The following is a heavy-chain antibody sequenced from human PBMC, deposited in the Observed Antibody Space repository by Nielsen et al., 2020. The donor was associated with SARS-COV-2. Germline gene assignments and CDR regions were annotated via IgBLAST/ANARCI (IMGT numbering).Heavy chain of an antibody. CDR3: ARASGYYVFRFED. Sequence: SVKVSCKTSGDTLTNSAFNWVRQAPGQGLEWIGQIVPEFGSPIYAQKFQGRVTITADESTTAVYMEVNSLRSEDTAMYYCARASGYYVFRFEDWGQGTLVTVSS. CDR1: GDTLTNSA. J-gene: IGHJ4*02. D-gene: IGHD3-22*01. CDR2: IVPEFGSP. V-gene: IGHV1-69*13.